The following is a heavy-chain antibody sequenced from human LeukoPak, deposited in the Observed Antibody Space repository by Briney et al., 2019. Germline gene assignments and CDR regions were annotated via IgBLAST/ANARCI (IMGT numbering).Heavy chain of an antibody. CDR2: IHSVGST. Sequence: PTGGSLRLSCAASGLSVSSHYMSWVRQAPGKGLEWVSVIHSVGSTDYADSVKGRFTNSRDNPKNRVDLQVNSLRAEDTAVYYCASSRIFGNAMDVWGQGTTVTVSS. V-gene: IGHV3-53*01. CDR1: GLSVSSHY. CDR3: ASSRIFGNAMDV. J-gene: IGHJ6*02. D-gene: IGHD3-3*01.